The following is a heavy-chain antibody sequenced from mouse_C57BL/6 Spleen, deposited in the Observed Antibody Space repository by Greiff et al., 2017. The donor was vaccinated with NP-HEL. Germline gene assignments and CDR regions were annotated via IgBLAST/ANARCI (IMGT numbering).Heavy chain of an antibody. D-gene: IGHD2-3*01. CDR2: INPNNGGT. J-gene: IGHJ3*01. CDR1: GYTFTDYN. CDR3: ARCRDYDGYTWFAY. Sequence: EVQLQQSGPELVKPGASVKIPCKASGYTFTDYNMDWVKQSHGKSLEWIGDINPNNGGTIYNQKFKGKATLTVDKSSSTAYLELRSLTSEDTAVYYCARCRDYDGYTWFAYWGQGTLVTVSA. V-gene: IGHV1-18*01.